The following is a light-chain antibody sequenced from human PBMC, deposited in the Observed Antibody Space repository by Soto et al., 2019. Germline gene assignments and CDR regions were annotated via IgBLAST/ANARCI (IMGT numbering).Light chain of an antibody. CDR2: KAS. CDR1: QSISSW. Sequence: DIQMTQSPSTLSASVGDRVTITCRDSQSISSWLAWYQQKPGKAPKLLIYKASTLESGVPSRFSGSGAGTEFTRTISSLQPDDFATYYCQQYNSYSRTFGQGTQVDIK. J-gene: IGKJ1*01. V-gene: IGKV1-5*03. CDR3: QQYNSYSRT.